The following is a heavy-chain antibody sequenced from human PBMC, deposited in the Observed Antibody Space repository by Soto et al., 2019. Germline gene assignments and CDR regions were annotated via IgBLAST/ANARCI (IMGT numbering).Heavy chain of an antibody. J-gene: IGHJ5*01. D-gene: IGHD5-12*01. CDR1: GFTFSSYA. V-gene: IGHV3-23*01. Sequence: EVQLLESGGGLVQPGGSLRLSCAASGFTFSSYARSWVRQAPGKGLEWVSAISGRGCSTFYADSVKGRFTISRDTSRNTLLLQMNSLRAEETAVYYCAKDRGRGSDWFDYWGQGTLVTVSS. CDR3: AKDRGRGSDWFDY. CDR2: ISGRGCST.